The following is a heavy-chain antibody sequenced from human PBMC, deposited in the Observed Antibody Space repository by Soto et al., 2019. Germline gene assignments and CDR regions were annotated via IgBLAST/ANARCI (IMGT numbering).Heavy chain of an antibody. CDR3: ARSIVVVTALDY. J-gene: IGHJ4*02. Sequence: ASVKVSCKASGYSFTTYSIHWVRQAPGQRLEWMGWINAGNGNTKYSQKFQGRVTITRDTSASTAYMELSSLRSEDTAVYYCARSIVVVTALDYWGQGTLVTVSS. V-gene: IGHV1-3*01. CDR1: GYSFTTYS. D-gene: IGHD2-21*02. CDR2: INAGNGNT.